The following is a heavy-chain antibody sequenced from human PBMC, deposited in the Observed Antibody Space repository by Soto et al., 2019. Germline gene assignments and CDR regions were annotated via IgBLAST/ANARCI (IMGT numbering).Heavy chain of an antibody. CDR1: GLTFSTYG. Sequence: QVQPVESGGGVVQPGRSLRLSCEASGLTFSTYGIHWVRQAPGKGLEWVAVIWYDGSNKYYADSVKGRFTISRDNSKNTVYLQMNSLRVEDTAVYHCVRGSYYDSSGHFQYWGQGTLVTVPS. CDR3: VRGSYYDSSGHFQY. D-gene: IGHD3-22*01. CDR2: IWYDGSNK. J-gene: IGHJ1*01. V-gene: IGHV3-33*01.